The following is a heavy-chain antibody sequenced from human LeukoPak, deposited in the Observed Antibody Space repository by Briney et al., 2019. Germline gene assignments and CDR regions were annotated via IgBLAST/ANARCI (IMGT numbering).Heavy chain of an antibody. CDR3: ARGHYYMDV. CDR1: GFSISSGFY. Sequence: SETLSLTCAVSGFSISSGFYWGWIRQPPGKGLEWIGITYHSGSTYYNPSLKSRVTISLDTSKNQFSLKLSSVTAADTAVYYCARGHYYMDVWGKGTTVTVSS. CDR2: TYHSGST. V-gene: IGHV4-38-2*01. J-gene: IGHJ6*03.